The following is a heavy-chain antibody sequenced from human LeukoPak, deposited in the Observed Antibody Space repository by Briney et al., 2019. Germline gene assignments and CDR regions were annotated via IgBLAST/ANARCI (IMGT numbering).Heavy chain of an antibody. CDR3: AKDKHEVVPAADEY. D-gene: IGHD2-2*01. CDR1: GFTFNNYA. CDR2: ISGSASST. J-gene: IGHJ4*02. V-gene: IGHV3-23*01. Sequence: GGSLRLSCAASGFTFNNYAMSWVRQTPGKGPEWVSGISGSASSTYYTDSVKGRFTISRDNSKNTLYLQMNSLRAEDTALYYCAKDKHEVVPAADEYWGQGILVTVSS.